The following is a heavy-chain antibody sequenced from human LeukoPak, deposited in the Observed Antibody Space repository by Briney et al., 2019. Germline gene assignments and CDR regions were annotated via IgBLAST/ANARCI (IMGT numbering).Heavy chain of an antibody. J-gene: IGHJ5*02. V-gene: IGHV3-30*02. Sequence: GGSLRLSCAASGFTFSSYAMHWVRQGPGKGLEWVAYIAHHGSNKYYADSVKGRFTISRDNSKRTLYLQMNNLRSEDTAVYYCARVHYDFLGFDPWGQGTLVTVSS. CDR2: IAHHGSNK. D-gene: IGHD3-3*01. CDR1: GFTFSSYA. CDR3: ARVHYDFLGFDP.